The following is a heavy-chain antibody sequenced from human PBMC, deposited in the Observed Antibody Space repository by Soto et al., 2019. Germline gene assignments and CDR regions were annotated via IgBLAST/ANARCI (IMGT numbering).Heavy chain of an antibody. Sequence: ASVKVSCKASGYTFTNYGITWVRQAPGQGLEWMGWITASNGNANYAREIQGRLTLTRDTSTNTASMELRSLRSDDTAVYYCARGASCSSTSCYANFHYGVAVWGQGTTV. D-gene: IGHD2-2*01. V-gene: IGHV1-18*01. J-gene: IGHJ6*02. CDR3: ARGASCSSTSCYANFHYGVAV. CDR2: ITASNGNA. CDR1: GYTFTNYG.